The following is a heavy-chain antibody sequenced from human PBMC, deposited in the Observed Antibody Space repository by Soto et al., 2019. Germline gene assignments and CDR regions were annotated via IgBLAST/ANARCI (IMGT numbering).Heavy chain of an antibody. CDR2: ISGSGGST. D-gene: IGHD6-13*01. Sequence: EVQLLESGGGLVQPGGSLRLSCAASGFTFSSYAMSWVRQAPGKGLEWVSAISGSGGSTYYADSVKGRFTISRDNSKNTRYLQMNSLRAKDTAVYYGAKYGLALVHFYCYGMDGWGQGNTVTVSS. V-gene: IGHV3-23*01. J-gene: IGHJ6*02. CDR1: GFTFSSYA. CDR3: AKYGLALVHFYCYGMDG.